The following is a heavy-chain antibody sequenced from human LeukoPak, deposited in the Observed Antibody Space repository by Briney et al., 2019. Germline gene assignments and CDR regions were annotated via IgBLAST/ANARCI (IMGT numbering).Heavy chain of an antibody. CDR3: ARDIRSHNGPGGYYYYYMDV. V-gene: IGHV4-59*11. D-gene: IGHD2-8*01. CDR1: GGSISSHY. Sequence: SETLSLTCTVSGGSISSHYWSWIRQPPGKGLEWIGYIYYSGSTNYNPSLKSRVTISVDTSKNQFSLKLSSVTAADTAVYHCARDIRSHNGPGGYYYYYMDVWGKGTTVTVSS. J-gene: IGHJ6*03. CDR2: IYYSGST.